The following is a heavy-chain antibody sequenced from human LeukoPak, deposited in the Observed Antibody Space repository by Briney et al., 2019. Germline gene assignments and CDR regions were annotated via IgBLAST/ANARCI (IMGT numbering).Heavy chain of an antibody. Sequence: PGGSLRLSCAASGFTFSSYSMNWVRQAPGKGLEWVSSISSSSSYIYYADSVKGRFTISRDNAKISLYPQMNSLRVEDTAFYYCAKDNRRHYTSGPNPDSLHWGQGALVTVSS. CDR1: GFTFSSYS. D-gene: IGHD6-19*01. CDR3: AKDNRRHYTSGPNPDSLH. CDR2: ISSSSSYI. V-gene: IGHV3-21*04. J-gene: IGHJ4*02.